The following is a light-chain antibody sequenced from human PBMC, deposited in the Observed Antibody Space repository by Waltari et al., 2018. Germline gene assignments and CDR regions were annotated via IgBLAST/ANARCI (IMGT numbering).Light chain of an antibody. CDR1: SSDVGGYNY. V-gene: IGLV2-23*02. CDR2: DVS. J-gene: IGLJ2*01. Sequence: QSALTQPASVSGSPGQSITISCTGTSSDVGGYNYVSWYQQHPAKAPKLRIYDVSKRPSGVSNRVSGSKSGNTASLTIAGLQAEDEADYYCCSYAGTSTVVFGGGTKLTVL. CDR3: CSYAGTSTVV.